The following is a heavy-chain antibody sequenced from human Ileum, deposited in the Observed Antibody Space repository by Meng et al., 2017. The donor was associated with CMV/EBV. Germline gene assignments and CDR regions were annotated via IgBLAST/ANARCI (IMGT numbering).Heavy chain of an antibody. D-gene: IGHD3-16*01. V-gene: IGHV4-34*02. J-gene: IGHJ4*02. Sequence: QGQLPQWGAGLLEASETLSLPCAVYGGSFGKYCWSWIRQPPEKGLEWSGEINHSGSTNYNPSLKSRPTISLDTSKNEFSLRLTSVSAADRAVYYCARGPGGFGDFNFDYWGQGTLVTVSS. CDR1: GGSFGKYC. CDR2: INHSGST. CDR3: ARGPGGFGDFNFDY.